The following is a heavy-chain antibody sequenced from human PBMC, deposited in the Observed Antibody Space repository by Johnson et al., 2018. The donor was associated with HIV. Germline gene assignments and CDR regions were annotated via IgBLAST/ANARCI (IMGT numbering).Heavy chain of an antibody. CDR2: INPDGTEK. Sequence: VQLVESGGGLVQPGRSLRLSCAASGFTFDDYAMHWVRQAPGKGLEWVANINPDGTEKHYVDSMKGRFTISRDNTGTLLYLQLSSLTAEDTAVYYCAKDNREADAFDMWGQGTMVSVSS. D-gene: IGHD2/OR15-2a*01. CDR1: GFTFDDYA. J-gene: IGHJ3*02. CDR3: AKDNREADAFDM. V-gene: IGHV3-7*01.